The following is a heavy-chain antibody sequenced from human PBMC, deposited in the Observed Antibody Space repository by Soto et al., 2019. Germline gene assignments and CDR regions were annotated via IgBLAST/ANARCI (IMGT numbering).Heavy chain of an antibody. V-gene: IGHV4-59*01. CDR1: GGSISGYY. D-gene: IGHD5-18*01. J-gene: IGHJ5*02. CDR2: MYNTGST. CDR3: ARADTAMDPPGS. Sequence: PSETLSLTCTVSGGSISGYYWSWIRQPPGKGLEWIGYMYNTGSTVYNPSFKSRVTISVDTSKSQLSLRLNSVTAADTAVYYCARADTAMDPPGSWGQGSLVTVSS.